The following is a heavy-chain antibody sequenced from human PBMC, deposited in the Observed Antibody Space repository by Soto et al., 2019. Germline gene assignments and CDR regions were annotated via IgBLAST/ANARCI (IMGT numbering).Heavy chain of an antibody. CDR1: GYSFTSYW. D-gene: IGHD4-17*01. V-gene: IGHV5-51*01. CDR2: IYPGDSDT. CDR3: ARHRTTSAPHYYYYYGMDV. J-gene: IGHJ6*02. Sequence: GESLKISCKGSGYSFTSYWIGWVRQMPGKGLEWMGIIYPGDSDTRYSPSFQGQVTISADKSISTAYLQWSSLKASDTAMYYCARHRTTSAPHYYYYYGMDVWGQGTTVTVSS.